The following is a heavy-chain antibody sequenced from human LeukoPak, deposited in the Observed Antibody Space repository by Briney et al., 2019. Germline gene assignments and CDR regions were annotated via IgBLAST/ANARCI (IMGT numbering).Heavy chain of an antibody. V-gene: IGHV1-69*01. Sequence: SVKVSCKASGGTFSSYAISWVRQAPGQGLEWVGGIIPIFGTANYAQKFQGRVTITADESTSTAYMELSSLRSEDTAVYYCARDLYGDSFFDPWGQGTLVTVSS. J-gene: IGHJ5*02. CDR3: ARDLYGDSFFDP. CDR1: GGTFSSYA. CDR2: IIPIFGTA. D-gene: IGHD4-17*01.